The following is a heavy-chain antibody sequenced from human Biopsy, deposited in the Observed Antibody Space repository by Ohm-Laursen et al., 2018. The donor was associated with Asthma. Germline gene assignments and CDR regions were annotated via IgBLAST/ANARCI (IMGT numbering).Heavy chain of an antibody. Sequence: SLRLSCAAAGFVFSQCGMHWVRQGPGKGLEWVALVSSDGHNKYYEDSVKGRFTISRDNSRNRLYLQINRLTVEDSAVYFCARQSGQDNGDSSAFDTWGQGTKVAVSS. J-gene: IGHJ3*02. D-gene: IGHD3-22*01. CDR1: GFVFSQCG. CDR3: ARQSGQDNGDSSAFDT. V-gene: IGHV3-30*03. CDR2: VSSDGHNK.